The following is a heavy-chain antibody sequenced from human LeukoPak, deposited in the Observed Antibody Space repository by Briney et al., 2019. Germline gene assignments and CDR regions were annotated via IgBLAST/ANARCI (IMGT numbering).Heavy chain of an antibody. CDR1: GFTFSSFS. Sequence: GGSLRLSCAASGFTFSSFSMNWVRQAPGKGLEWLSYIDKTGNTRDYADSLRGRFTISRDNAKNSLYLQMNNLRAEDTAIYYCAREVLSWKSFDYWGQGTLVTVSS. J-gene: IGHJ4*02. CDR3: AREVLSWKSFDY. V-gene: IGHV3-48*04. CDR2: IDKTGNTR. D-gene: IGHD1-1*01.